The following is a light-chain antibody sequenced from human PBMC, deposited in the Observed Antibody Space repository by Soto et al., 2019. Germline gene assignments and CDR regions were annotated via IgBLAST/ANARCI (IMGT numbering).Light chain of an antibody. V-gene: IGLV1-40*01. J-gene: IGLJ1*01. CDR1: RSKFGSGYD. Sequence: QSVLTQPPSVSGAPGQRVTISCTGSRSKFGSGYDVHWYQQLPGTAPKLLIYGNNNRPSGVPDRFSGSKSGTSASLTISGLQAEDEADYYCYSYAGDGIYVFGTGTKVTVL. CDR3: YSYAGDGIYV. CDR2: GNN.